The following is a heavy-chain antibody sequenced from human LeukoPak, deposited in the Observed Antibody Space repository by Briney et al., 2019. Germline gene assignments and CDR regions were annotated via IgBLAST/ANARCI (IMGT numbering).Heavy chain of an antibody. Sequence: SGPTLLKPTQTLTLTCTFSGFSLSTSGVGVGWIRQPPGKALEWLALIYWDDDKRYIPSLKSRLTITKDTSKNQVVLTMTNMDPVDTATYYCAHSDWSNYFYPYYYYYYYMDVWGKGTTVTVSS. CDR2: IYWDDDK. CDR3: AHSDWSNYFYPYYYYYYYMDV. D-gene: IGHD4-11*01. CDR1: GFSLSTSGVG. J-gene: IGHJ6*03. V-gene: IGHV2-5*02.